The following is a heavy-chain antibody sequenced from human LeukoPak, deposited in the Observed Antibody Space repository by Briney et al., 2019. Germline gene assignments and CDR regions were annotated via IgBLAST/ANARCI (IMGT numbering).Heavy chain of an antibody. V-gene: IGHV3-33*01. J-gene: IGHJ4*02. CDR1: VFTFSSYG. CDR3: ALEVTAPSDY. Sequence: PGRSLRLSCAACVFTFSSYGMHWVRQAPGKGLEWVAVIWYDGSNKYYADSVKGRFTISRDNSKNTLYLQMNSLRAEDTAVYYCALEVTAPSDYWGQGTLVTVSS. CDR2: IWYDGSNK. D-gene: IGHD2-21*02.